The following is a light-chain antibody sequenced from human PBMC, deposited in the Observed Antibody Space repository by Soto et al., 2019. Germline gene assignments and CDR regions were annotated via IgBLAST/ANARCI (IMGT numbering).Light chain of an antibody. Sequence: EIVLTQSPGTLSLSPGERATLSCRASQSISRNYLAWYQQKPGQAPRVLIYGASTRATGIPDRFTGSGSGTDFTLTISSLEPEDFAVYYCQQYGTSRDYTFGQGTKLEI. CDR2: GAS. J-gene: IGKJ2*01. CDR1: QSISRNY. V-gene: IGKV3-20*01. CDR3: QQYGTSRDYT.